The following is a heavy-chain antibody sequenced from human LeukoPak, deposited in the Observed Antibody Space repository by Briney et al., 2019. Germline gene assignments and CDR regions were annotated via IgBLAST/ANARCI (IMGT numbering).Heavy chain of an antibody. CDR2: IYSSGST. Sequence: SETLSLTCTVSGGSISTYYWSWIRQPPGQGLEWIGYIYSSGSTNYNPSLKSRVTMSVDTSKNQFSLKVNSVTAADTAVYYCARDLLGRGGSFDYWGQGTLVTVSS. CDR3: ARDLLGRGGSFDY. D-gene: IGHD3-10*01. J-gene: IGHJ4*02. CDR1: GGSISTYY. V-gene: IGHV4-59*01.